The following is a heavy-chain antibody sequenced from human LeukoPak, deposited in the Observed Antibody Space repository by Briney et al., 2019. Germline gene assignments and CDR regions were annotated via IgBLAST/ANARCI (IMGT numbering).Heavy chain of an antibody. CDR1: GFTFSSYS. CDR2: IKRDGNEK. CDR3: AKYGGGYYFDY. V-gene: IGHV3-7*01. D-gene: IGHD1-26*01. J-gene: IGHJ4*02. Sequence: GGPLRLSCAASGFTFSSYSMNWVRQAPGKGLEWVANIKRDGNEKYYVDSVKGRFTISRDNAKNSLYLQMNSLRADDTAIYYCAKYGGGYYFDYWGQGTLVTVSS.